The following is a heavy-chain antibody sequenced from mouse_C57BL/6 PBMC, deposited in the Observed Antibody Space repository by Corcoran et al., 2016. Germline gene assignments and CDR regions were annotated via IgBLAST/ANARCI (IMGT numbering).Heavy chain of an antibody. D-gene: IGHD1-1*01. CDR1: GYTFTDYN. J-gene: IGHJ2*01. Sequence: EVQLQQSGPELVKPGASVKIPCKASGYTFTDYNMDWVKQSHGKSLEWIGDINPNNGGTIYNQKFKGKATLTVDKSSSTAYMELRSLTSEDTAVYYCARLGYDGSSYYCDYWGQGTTLTVSS. CDR2: INPNNGGT. V-gene: IGHV1-18*01. CDR3: ARLGYDGSSYYCDY.